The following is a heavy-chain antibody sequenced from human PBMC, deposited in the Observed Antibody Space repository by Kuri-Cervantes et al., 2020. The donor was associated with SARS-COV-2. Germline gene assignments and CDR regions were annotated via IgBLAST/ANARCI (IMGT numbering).Heavy chain of an antibody. CDR3: ARRAGYYYFDY. CDR2: IYYSGST. CDR1: GFTFSSYAMH. Sequence: GSLRLSCAASGFTFSSYAMHWVRQAPGKGLEWIGSIYYSGSTYYNPSLKSRVTISVDTSKNQFSLKLSSVTAADTAVYYCARRAGYYYFDYWGQGTLVTVSS. D-gene: IGHD3-9*01. J-gene: IGHJ4*02. V-gene: IGHV4-39*01.